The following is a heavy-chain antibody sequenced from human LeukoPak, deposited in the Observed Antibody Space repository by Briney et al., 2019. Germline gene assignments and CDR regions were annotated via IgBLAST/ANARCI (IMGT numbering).Heavy chain of an antibody. CDR3: ARGRIKGGSYYHNWFDP. Sequence: KASETLSLTCTVSGGSISSSSYYWGWIRQPPGKGLEWIGEINHSGSTNYNPSLKSRVTISVDTSKNQFSLKLSSVTAADTAVYYCARGRIKGGSYYHNWFDPWGQGTLVTVSS. CDR1: GGSISSSSYY. J-gene: IGHJ5*02. V-gene: IGHV4-39*07. CDR2: INHSGST. D-gene: IGHD1-26*01.